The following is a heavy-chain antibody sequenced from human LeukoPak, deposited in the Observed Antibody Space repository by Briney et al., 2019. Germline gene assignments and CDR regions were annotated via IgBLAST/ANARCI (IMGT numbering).Heavy chain of an antibody. V-gene: IGHV1-2*02. J-gene: IGHJ6*03. CDR1: GYTFTGYY. CDR2: INPNSGGT. CDR3: ARDRQQLVFHYYYMDV. Sequence: ASVKVSCKASGYTFTGYYMHWVRQAPGQGLEWMGWINPNSGGTNYAQKFQGRVTMTRDTSISTAYMELSRLRSDDTAVYYCARDRQQLVFHYYYMDVWGKGTTVTVSS. D-gene: IGHD6-13*01.